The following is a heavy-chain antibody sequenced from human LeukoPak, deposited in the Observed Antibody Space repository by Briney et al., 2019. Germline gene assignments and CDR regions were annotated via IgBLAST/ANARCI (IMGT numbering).Heavy chain of an antibody. CDR1: GGSISSSSYY. V-gene: IGHV4-61*02. D-gene: IGHD3-3*01. Sequence: KTSETLSLTCTVSGGSISSSSYYWGWIRQPAGKGLEWIGRIYTSGSTNYNPSLKSRVTISADTSKNQFSLKLSSVTAADTAVYYCARVRDFWRAIGYYYMDVWGKGTTVTVSS. CDR2: IYTSGST. J-gene: IGHJ6*03. CDR3: ARVRDFWRAIGYYYMDV.